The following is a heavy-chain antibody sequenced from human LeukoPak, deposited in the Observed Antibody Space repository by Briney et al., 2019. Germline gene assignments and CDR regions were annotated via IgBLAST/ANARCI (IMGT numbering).Heavy chain of an antibody. Sequence: GGSLRLSCAASGFTFSSYGMHWVRQAPGKGLEWVAVIWYDGSNKYYADSVKGRFTISRDNSKNTLYLQMNSLRAEDTAVYFCARDARPEDYYDSSGCFDYWGQGTLVTVSS. J-gene: IGHJ4*02. CDR1: GFTFSSYG. V-gene: IGHV3-33*01. D-gene: IGHD3-22*01. CDR2: IWYDGSNK. CDR3: ARDARPEDYYDSSGCFDY.